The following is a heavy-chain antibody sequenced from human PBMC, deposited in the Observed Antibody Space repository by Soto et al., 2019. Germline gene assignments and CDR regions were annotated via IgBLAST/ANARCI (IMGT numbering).Heavy chain of an antibody. Sequence: GGSLRLSCAASGFTFSSYAMSWVRQAPGKGLEWVSAISGSGGSTYYADSVKGRFTISRDNSKNTLYLQMNRLRAEDTAVYYCAKDPPIGPQLGGWDYWGQGPLVTVSS. J-gene: IGHJ4*02. CDR3: AKDPPIGPQLGGWDY. V-gene: IGHV3-23*01. CDR2: ISGSGGST. D-gene: IGHD6-13*01. CDR1: GFTFSSYA.